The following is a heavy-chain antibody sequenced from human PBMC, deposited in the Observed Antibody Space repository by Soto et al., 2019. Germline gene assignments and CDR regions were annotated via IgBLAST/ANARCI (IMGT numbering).Heavy chain of an antibody. CDR1: GFTFSSYA. CDR3: AKDRVATVINWIDP. D-gene: IGHD5-12*01. CDR2: ISGSGGST. V-gene: IGHV3-23*01. Sequence: GGSLRLSCAASGFTFSSYAMSWVRQAPGKGLEWVSAISGSGGSTYCADSVKGRFTISRDNSKNTLYQQMNSLRAEDTAVYYCAKDRVATVINWIDPWGQGTLVTVSS. J-gene: IGHJ5*02.